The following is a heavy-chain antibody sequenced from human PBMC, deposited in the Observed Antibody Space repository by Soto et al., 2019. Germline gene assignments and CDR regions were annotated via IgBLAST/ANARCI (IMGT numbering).Heavy chain of an antibody. V-gene: IGHV3-21*01. CDR3: AREDSIIIPAVSGF. CDR1: GFPFNNYG. D-gene: IGHD2-2*01. Sequence: GSLRLSCTVSGFPFNNYGINWVRQAPGKGLEWVSSVSKSDYTYYSDSVQGRFTISRDNAKNSVSLQMNTLRVEDTAVYYCAREDSIIIPAVSGFWGQGTLVTVSS. CDR2: VSKSDYT. J-gene: IGHJ4*02.